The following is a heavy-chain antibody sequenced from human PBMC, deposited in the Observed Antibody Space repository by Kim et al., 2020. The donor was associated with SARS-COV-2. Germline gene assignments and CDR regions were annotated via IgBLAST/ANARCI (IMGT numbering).Heavy chain of an antibody. D-gene: IGHD6-13*01. CDR3: VKDTGYSSSWYRAFDI. V-gene: IGHV3-64D*09. Sequence: GGSLRLSCSASGFTFSSYSIHWVRQAPGQGLEYVSTISSNGGRTYYADSVKGRFTISRDNSKNTLYLQMSSLRAEDTAVYYCVKDTGYSSSWYRAFDIWGQGTMVTVSS. CDR2: ISSNGGRT. J-gene: IGHJ3*02. CDR1: GFTFSSYS.